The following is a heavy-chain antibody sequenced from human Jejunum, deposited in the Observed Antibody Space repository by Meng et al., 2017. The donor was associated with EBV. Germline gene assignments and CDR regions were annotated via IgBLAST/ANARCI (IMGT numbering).Heavy chain of an antibody. CDR3: SRDEKLGPYYFDY. V-gene: IGHV1-3*01. Sequence: QVQLVQSGAEVKKPGDSVKVYCEASGYTFINYGIHWLRQAPGQRLELMGWINPGNGNTLYSQKFQGRVTITRDTSASTAYVELSRLRSEDTAVYYCSRDEKLGPYYFDYWGQGTLVTVSS. CDR2: INPGNGNT. J-gene: IGHJ4*02. CDR1: GYTFINYG.